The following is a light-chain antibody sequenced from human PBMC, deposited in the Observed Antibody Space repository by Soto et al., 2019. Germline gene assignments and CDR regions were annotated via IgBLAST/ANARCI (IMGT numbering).Light chain of an antibody. Sequence: QSVLTQPPSVSGAPGQRVTISCTGSSCNIGAGYDVHWYQQLPGTAPKLLIYGNSNRPSGVPDRFSGSKSGTSASLSITGLQAADEADYYFQSYDSSLSGWVFGGGTKLTVL. CDR3: QSYDSSLSGWV. J-gene: IGLJ2*01. CDR2: GNS. V-gene: IGLV1-40*01. CDR1: SCNIGAGYD.